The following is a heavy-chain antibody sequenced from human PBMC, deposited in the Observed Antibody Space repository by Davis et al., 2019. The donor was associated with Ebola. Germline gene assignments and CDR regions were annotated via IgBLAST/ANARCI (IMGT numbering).Heavy chain of an antibody. D-gene: IGHD6-19*01. J-gene: IGHJ4*02. CDR3: ARDLVSGWYICDS. V-gene: IGHV1-18*04. CDR2: INPHNGNT. Sequence: AASVKVSCKASGYTFTSYGITWVRQAPGQGLEWMGWINPHNGNTNYAQNVQDRVTLTTDTSTSTAYMEMRSLRSDDTAVYYCARDLVSGWYICDSWGQGTLVSVSS. CDR1: GYTFTSYG.